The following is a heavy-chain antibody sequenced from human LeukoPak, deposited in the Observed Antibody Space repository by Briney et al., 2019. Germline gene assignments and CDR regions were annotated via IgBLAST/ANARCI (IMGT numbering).Heavy chain of an antibody. D-gene: IGHD2-21*02. J-gene: IGHJ3*02. V-gene: IGHV3-30*03. CDR2: ISYDGSNK. CDR1: GFTFSSYG. CDR3: ARVSYCGGDCYWNAFDI. Sequence: GRSLRLSCAASGFTFSSYGMHWVRQAPGKGLEWVAVISYDGSNKYYADSVKGRFTISRDNAKNSLYLQMNSLRAEDTAVYYCARVSYCGGDCYWNAFDIWGQGTMVTVSS.